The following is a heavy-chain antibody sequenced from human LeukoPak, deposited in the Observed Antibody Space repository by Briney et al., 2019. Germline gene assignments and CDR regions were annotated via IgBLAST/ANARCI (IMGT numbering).Heavy chain of an antibody. V-gene: IGHV1-18*01. Sequence: ASVKVSCKASGYTFISYGISWVRQAPGQGLEWMGWISSHNGYTKYAQTFQGRVTMTTDTSMSTAYMELGSLRSDDTAVYYCARRRAVAGVNWFDPWGQGTLVTVSS. D-gene: IGHD6-19*01. CDR1: GYTFISYG. CDR2: ISSHNGYT. J-gene: IGHJ5*02. CDR3: ARRRAVAGVNWFDP.